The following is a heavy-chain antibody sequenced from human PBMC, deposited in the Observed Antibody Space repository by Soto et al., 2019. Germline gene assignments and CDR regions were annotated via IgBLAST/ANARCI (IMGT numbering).Heavy chain of an antibody. CDR3: ARDSAGVGHDY. J-gene: IGHJ4*02. Sequence: GGSLRLSCAASGFTFSSYGMHWVRQAPGKGLEWVAVIWYDGSNKYYADSVKGRFTISRDNSKNTLYLQMNSLRAEDTAVYYCARDSAGVGHDYWGQGTLVTVSS. V-gene: IGHV3-33*01. CDR2: IWYDGSNK. CDR1: GFTFSSYG. D-gene: IGHD6-13*01.